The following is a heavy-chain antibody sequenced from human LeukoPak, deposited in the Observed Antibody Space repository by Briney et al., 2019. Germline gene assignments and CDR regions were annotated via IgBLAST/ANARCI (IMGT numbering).Heavy chain of an antibody. CDR2: ISAYNGNT. V-gene: IGHV1-18*01. J-gene: IGHJ6*02. Sequence: GASVKVSCKASGYTFTSYVISWVRQAPGQGLEWMGWISAYNGNTNYAQKLQGRVTMTTDTSTSTAYMELRSLRSDDTAVYYCARYDFWSSYYYGMDVWGQGTTVTVSS. CDR1: GYTFTSYV. D-gene: IGHD3-3*01. CDR3: ARYDFWSSYYYGMDV.